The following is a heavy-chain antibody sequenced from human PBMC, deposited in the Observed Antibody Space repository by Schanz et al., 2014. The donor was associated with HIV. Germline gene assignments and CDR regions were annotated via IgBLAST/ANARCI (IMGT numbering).Heavy chain of an antibody. V-gene: IGHV3-30*18. CDR1: GFSFRTFG. J-gene: IGHJ6*02. CDR3: AKDRNQYDSRYIGKGNYYYYGMDV. Sequence: QVQLVESGGGVVQPGRSLRLSCVASGFSFRTFGMHWVRQAPGKGLEWVADISYDGRNKKFANSEKGRFTISRDNSKNTVYLQAKSLRPEDTAVYYCAKDRNQYDSRYIGKGNYYYYGMDVWGQGTTVTVSS. CDR2: ISYDGRNK. D-gene: IGHD3-22*01.